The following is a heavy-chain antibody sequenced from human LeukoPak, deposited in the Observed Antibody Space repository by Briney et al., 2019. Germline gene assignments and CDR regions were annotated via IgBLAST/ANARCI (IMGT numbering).Heavy chain of an antibody. V-gene: IGHV3-11*01. D-gene: IGHD2-2*01. J-gene: IGHJ5*02. CDR1: GFTFSDYY. CDR2: ISSSGSTI. CDR3: ARDNGYCSSTSCYNNWFDP. Sequence: GGSLRLSCAASGFTFSDYYMSWIRQAPGKGLEWVSYISSSGSTIYYADSVKGRFTISRDNAKNSLYLQMNSLRAEDTAVYYCARDNGYCSSTSCYNNWFDPWGQGTLVNVSS.